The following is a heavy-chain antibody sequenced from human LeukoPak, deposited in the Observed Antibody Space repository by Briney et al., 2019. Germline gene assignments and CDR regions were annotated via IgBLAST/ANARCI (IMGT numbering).Heavy chain of an antibody. J-gene: IGHJ4*02. Sequence: GSSVKVSCKASGGIFSSYAISWVRQAPGQGLEWMGRIIPILGIANYAQKFQGRVTITADKSTSTDYMDLSSLRSEDTAVYYCARDLPPYYFDYWGQGTLVTVSS. CDR3: ARDLPPYYFDY. V-gene: IGHV1-69*04. CDR2: IIPILGIA. CDR1: GGIFSSYA.